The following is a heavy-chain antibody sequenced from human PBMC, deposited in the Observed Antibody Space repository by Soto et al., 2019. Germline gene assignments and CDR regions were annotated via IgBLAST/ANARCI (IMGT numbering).Heavy chain of an antibody. V-gene: IGHV3-21*01. CDR3: ARVAVAAQRPYYFDY. CDR2: ISSSSSYI. Sequence: EVQLVESGGGLVKPGGSLRLSCAASGFTFSSYSMNWVRQAPGKGLEWVSSISSSSSYIYYADSVKGRFTISRDNAKNPLYLQMNSLRAEDTAVYYCARVAVAAQRPYYFDYWGQGTLVTVSS. CDR1: GFTFSSYS. D-gene: IGHD6-19*01. J-gene: IGHJ4*02.